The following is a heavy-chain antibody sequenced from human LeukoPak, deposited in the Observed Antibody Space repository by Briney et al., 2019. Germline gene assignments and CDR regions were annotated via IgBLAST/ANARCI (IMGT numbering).Heavy chain of an antibody. Sequence: PGGSLRLSCEASGFTFSSYWMSWVRQAPGKGLEWVANIKQGGSEKYYVDSVKGRFTISRDNAKNSLYLQMNSLRAEDTAVYYCAKDPGSGIDYWGQGTLVTVSS. J-gene: IGHJ4*02. V-gene: IGHV3-7*01. D-gene: IGHD3-10*01. CDR2: IKQGGSEK. CDR3: AKDPGSGIDY. CDR1: GFTFSSYW.